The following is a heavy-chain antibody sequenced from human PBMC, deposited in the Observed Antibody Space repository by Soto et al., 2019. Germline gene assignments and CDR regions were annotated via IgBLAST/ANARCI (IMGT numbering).Heavy chain of an antibody. CDR2: IRYDGSKK. CDR3: ASGIDP. CDR1: GFTFNNYA. Sequence: GGSLRLSCAASGFTFNNYAMHWVRQAPGKGLEWVAVIRYDGSKKSYADSVKGRFTISRDNSKKFLYLQMNSLRVDDTAVYYCASGIDPWGQGTLVTVSS. J-gene: IGHJ5*02. V-gene: IGHV3-33*01.